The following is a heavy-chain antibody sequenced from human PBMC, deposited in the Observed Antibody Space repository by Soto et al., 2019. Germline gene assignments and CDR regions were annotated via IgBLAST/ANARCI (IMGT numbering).Heavy chain of an antibody. Sequence: VASVKVSCKASGGTFSSYAISWVRQAPGQGLEWMGGIIPIFGTANYAQKFQGRVTITADKSTSTAYMELSSLRSEDTAVYYCARGRANYYYGMDVWGQGTQVTVSS. CDR2: IIPIFGTA. CDR1: GGTFSSYA. CDR3: ARGRANYYYGMDV. V-gene: IGHV1-69*06. J-gene: IGHJ6*02. D-gene: IGHD5-12*01.